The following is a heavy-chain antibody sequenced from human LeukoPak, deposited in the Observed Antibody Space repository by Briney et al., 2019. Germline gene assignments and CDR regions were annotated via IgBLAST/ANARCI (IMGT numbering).Heavy chain of an antibody. CDR1: GFTFTSSA. Sequence: SVKVSCKASGFTFTSSAMQWVRQARGQRLEWIGWIVVGSGNTNYAQKFQERVTITRDMSTSTAYMELSSLGSEDTAVYYCAAAYDSSGYYTNFDYWGQGTLVTVSS. J-gene: IGHJ4*02. CDR2: IVVGSGNT. D-gene: IGHD3-22*01. V-gene: IGHV1-58*02. CDR3: AAAYDSSGYYTNFDY.